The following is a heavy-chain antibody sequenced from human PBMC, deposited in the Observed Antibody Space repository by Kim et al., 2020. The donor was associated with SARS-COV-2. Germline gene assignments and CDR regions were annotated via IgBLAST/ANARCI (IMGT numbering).Heavy chain of an antibody. D-gene: IGHD3-10*01. CDR2: INPNSGGT. J-gene: IGHJ6*02. CDR3: ARDRGYGSGSYYSLGLSGGMDV. V-gene: IGHV1-2*04. CDR1: GYTFTGYY. Sequence: ASVKVSCKASGYTFTGYYMHWVRQAPGQGLEWMGWINPNSGGTNYAQKFQGWVTMTRDTSISTAYMELSRLRSDDTAVYYCARDRGYGSGSYYSLGLSGGMDVWGQGTTVTVSS.